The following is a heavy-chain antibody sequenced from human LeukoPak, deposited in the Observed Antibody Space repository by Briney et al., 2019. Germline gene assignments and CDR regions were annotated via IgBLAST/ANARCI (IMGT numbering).Heavy chain of an antibody. Sequence: ASVKVSCKASGCTFTGYHMHWVRQAPGQGLEWMGGIIPIFGTANYAQKFQGRVTITADESTSTAYMELSSLRSEDTAVYYCARSRGSCYSCGDYWGQGTLVTVSS. D-gene: IGHD2-15*01. CDR1: GCTFTGYH. CDR2: IIPIFGTA. V-gene: IGHV1-69*13. J-gene: IGHJ4*02. CDR3: ARSRGSCYSCGDY.